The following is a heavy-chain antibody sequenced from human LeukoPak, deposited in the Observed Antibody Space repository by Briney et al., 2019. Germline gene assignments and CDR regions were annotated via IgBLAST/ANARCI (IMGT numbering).Heavy chain of an antibody. D-gene: IGHD6-19*01. CDR3: ARSASAVAGTGWFDP. V-gene: IGHV1-2*02. CDR2: INPNSGGT. CDR1: GYTFTGYY. J-gene: IGHJ5*02. Sequence: GASAKVSCKASGYTFTGYYMHWVRQAPGQGLEWMGWINPNSGGTNYAQKFQGRVTMTRDTSISTAYMELSRLRSDDTAVYYCARSASAVAGTGWFDPWGQGTLVTVSS.